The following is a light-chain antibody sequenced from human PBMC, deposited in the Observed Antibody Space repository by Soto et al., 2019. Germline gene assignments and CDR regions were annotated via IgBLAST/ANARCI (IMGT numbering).Light chain of an antibody. J-gene: IGKJ5*01. V-gene: IGKV1-27*01. CDR3: RTYNAPFT. CDR2: SAA. CDR1: QDISSY. Sequence: DIQLTQSPSSLSASVGDRVSITCRVSQDISSYLNWHRQKSGTLPKLLMHSAANLQCGVPSRFSGSGSETNFTRTMSCLQPEDVATSVQRTYNAPFTFGQGTRPEIK.